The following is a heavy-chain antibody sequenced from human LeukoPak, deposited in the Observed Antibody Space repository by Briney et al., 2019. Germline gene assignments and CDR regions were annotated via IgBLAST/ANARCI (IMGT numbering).Heavy chain of an antibody. CDR2: IRYDGSNE. V-gene: IGHV3-30*02. CDR1: GIIFSNYG. Sequence: GGSLRLSCAASGIIFSNYGMHWVRQAPGKGLEWVAFIRYDGSNEYYADSVKGRFTISRDNAKNSLYLQMNSLRAEDTAVYYCARDEALDVWGKGTTVTVSS. J-gene: IGHJ6*04. CDR3: ARDEALDV.